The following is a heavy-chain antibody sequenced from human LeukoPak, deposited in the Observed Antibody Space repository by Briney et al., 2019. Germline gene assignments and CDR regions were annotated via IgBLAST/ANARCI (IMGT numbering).Heavy chain of an antibody. V-gene: IGHV4-59*01. D-gene: IGHD1-26*01. J-gene: IGHJ4*02. Sequence: SETLSLTCTVSGGSISSYYWSWIRQPPGKGLEWIGYIYYSGSTKYNPSLKSRVTISVDTSKNQFSLKLSSVTAADTAVYYCARQVSEGATTFDYWGQGTLVTVSS. CDR1: GGSISSYY. CDR2: IYYSGST. CDR3: ARQVSEGATTFDY.